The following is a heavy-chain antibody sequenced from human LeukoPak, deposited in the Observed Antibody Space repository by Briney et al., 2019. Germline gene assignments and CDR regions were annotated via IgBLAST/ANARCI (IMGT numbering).Heavy chain of an antibody. V-gene: IGHV3-33*01. J-gene: IGHJ4*02. CDR2: IWYDGSSK. CDR3: ARENARYYDSSGYYSAFGY. CDR1: GFTFSSYG. Sequence: GGSLRLSCAASGFTFSSYGMHWVRQAPGKGLEWVAVIWYDGSSKYYADSVKGRFTISRDNSKNTLYLQMNSLRAEDTAVYYCARENARYYDSSGYYSAFGYWGQGTLVTVSS. D-gene: IGHD3-22*01.